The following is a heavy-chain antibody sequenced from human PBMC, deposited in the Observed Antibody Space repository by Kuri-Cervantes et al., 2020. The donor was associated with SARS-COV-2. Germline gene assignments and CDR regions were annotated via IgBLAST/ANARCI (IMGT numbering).Heavy chain of an antibody. CDR3: ARDSVRYYYDSSGYYPPRDYYHYGMDV. CDR2: ISSSSSTI. V-gene: IGHV3-48*01. CDR1: GFTFSSYS. J-gene: IGHJ6*02. Sequence: GESLKISCAASGFTFSSYSMNWVRQAPGKGLEWVSYISSSSSTIYYADSVKGRFTISRDNAKNSLYLQMNSLRAEDTAVYYCARDSVRYYYDSSGYYPPRDYYHYGMDVWGQGTTVTVSS. D-gene: IGHD3-22*01.